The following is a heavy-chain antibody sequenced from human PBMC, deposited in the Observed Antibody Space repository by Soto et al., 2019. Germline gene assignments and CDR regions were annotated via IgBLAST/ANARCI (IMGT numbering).Heavy chain of an antibody. CDR1: GGSIRSGGYY. D-gene: IGHD4-4*01. V-gene: IGHV4-31*03. CDR3: ARRYYSCYVYGY. J-gene: IGHJ4*02. CDR2: IFYSGST. Sequence: QVQLQESGPGLVKPSQTLSLTCTVSGGSIRSGGYYWSWIRQDPGTGLEGIGNIFYSGSTYYNPSIKIRVTISVDTSKNQFSLTLSSVTAADTAVYFCARRYYSCYVYGYWGQGTLVTVSS.